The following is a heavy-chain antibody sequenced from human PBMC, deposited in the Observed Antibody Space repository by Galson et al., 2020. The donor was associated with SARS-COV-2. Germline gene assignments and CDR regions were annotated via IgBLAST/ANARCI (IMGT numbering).Heavy chain of an antibody. V-gene: IGHV4-31*03. CDR2: TYYSGST. CDR1: GGSISSGGYY. D-gene: IGHD5-18*01. J-gene: IGHJ5*02. CDR3: ARGLSGYSYGAPYNWFDP. Sequence: SETLSLTCTVSGGSISSGGYYWSWIRQHPGKGLEWIGYTYYSGSTYYNPYLKSRVTIAVQTAKNQFSLKLSSVTAADTAVYSCARGLSGYSYGAPYNWFDPWGQGTLVTVSS.